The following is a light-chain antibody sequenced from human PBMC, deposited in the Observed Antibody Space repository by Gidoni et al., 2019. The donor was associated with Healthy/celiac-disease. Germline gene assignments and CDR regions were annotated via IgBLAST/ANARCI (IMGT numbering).Light chain of an antibody. J-gene: IGKJ2*01. CDR3: QQYYSIPYT. CDR1: QSVLYSSNNKNY. CDR2: WAS. Sequence: VSLGERATINCKSSQSVLYSSNNKNYLAWYQQKPGQPPKLLIYWASTRESGVPDRFSGSGSGTDFTLTISSLQAEDVAVYYCQQYYSIPYTFGQGTKLEIK. V-gene: IGKV4-1*01.